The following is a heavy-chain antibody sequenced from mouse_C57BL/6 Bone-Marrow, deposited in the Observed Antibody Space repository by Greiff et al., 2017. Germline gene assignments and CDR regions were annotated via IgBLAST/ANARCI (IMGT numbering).Heavy chain of an antibody. CDR3: ARGWGYYVDY. CDR2: IYPGDGDT. CDR1: GYAFSSSW. Sequence: VQLQQSGPELVRPGASVKISCKASGYAFSSSWMNWVKQRPGKGLEWIGRIYPGDGDTNYNGKFKGKATLTADKSSSTAYMQLSSLTSEDSAVYFCARGWGYYVDYWGQGTTLTVSS. J-gene: IGHJ2*01. V-gene: IGHV1-82*01. D-gene: IGHD1-1*02.